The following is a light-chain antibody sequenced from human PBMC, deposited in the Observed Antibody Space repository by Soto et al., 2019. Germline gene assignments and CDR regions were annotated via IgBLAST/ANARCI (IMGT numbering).Light chain of an antibody. CDR1: QSVNNNY. Sequence: EIVLTQSPGTLSLSPGERATLSCRASQSVNNNYVAWYQQKPGQAPRLLIFRASNKATGIPDMFSGSGDGTEFILTISGVEPKVSGMYHSHRHGGSPETFGQGTKVDIK. CDR2: RAS. CDR3: HRHGGSPET. J-gene: IGKJ1*01. V-gene: IGKV3-20*01.